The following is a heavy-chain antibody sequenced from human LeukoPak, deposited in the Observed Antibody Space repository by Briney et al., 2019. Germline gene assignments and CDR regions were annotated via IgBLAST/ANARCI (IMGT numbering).Heavy chain of an antibody. CDR1: GYTLTELS. J-gene: IGHJ4*02. V-gene: IGHV1-18*01. Sequence: ASVKVSCKVSGYTLTELSMHWVRQAPGQGLEWMGWISSYNGNTNYPQKLQGRVTLTTDTSTTTAYMELRSLRSDDTAVYYCAIGGWSSFDYWGQGTLVTVSS. D-gene: IGHD2-15*01. CDR3: AIGGWSSFDY. CDR2: ISSYNGNT.